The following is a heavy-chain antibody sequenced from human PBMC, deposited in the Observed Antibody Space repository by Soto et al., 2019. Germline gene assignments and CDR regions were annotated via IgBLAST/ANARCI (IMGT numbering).Heavy chain of an antibody. Sequence: GGSLRLSCAASGFTFSSYAMSWVRQAPGKGLEWVSAISGSGGSTYYADSVKGRFTISRDNSKNTLYLQMNSLRAEDTAVYYCAKDHPSGYSRGQDWFDPWGQGTLVTVSS. V-gene: IGHV3-23*01. CDR3: AKDHPSGYSRGQDWFDP. CDR2: ISGSGGST. J-gene: IGHJ5*02. D-gene: IGHD6-13*01. CDR1: GFTFSSYA.